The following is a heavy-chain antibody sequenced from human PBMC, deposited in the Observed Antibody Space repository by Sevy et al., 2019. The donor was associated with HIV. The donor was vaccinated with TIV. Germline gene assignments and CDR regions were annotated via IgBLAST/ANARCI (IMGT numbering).Heavy chain of an antibody. Sequence: SETLSLTCTVSGGSISSGGYYWSWIRQHPGKGLEWIGYIYYSGSTYYNPSLKSRVIISVDTSKNQFSLKLSSVTAADTAVYYCARDGSGSYYGGSGLYYFDYWGQGTLVTVSS. CDR2: IYYSGST. CDR3: ARDGSGSYYGGSGLYYFDY. V-gene: IGHV4-31*03. D-gene: IGHD3-10*01. CDR1: GGSISSGGYY. J-gene: IGHJ4*02.